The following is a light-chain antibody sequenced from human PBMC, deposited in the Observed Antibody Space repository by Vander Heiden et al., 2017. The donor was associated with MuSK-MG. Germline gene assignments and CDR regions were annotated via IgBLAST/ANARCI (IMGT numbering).Light chain of an antibody. J-gene: IGKJ1*01. V-gene: IGKV3-20*01. CDR3: LQDLSPPWT. CDR1: QSLSSSN. CDR2: GAS. Sequence: EIVLTQSPGTLSLSPGERATLSCRASQSLSSSNLAWYQQKPGQAPRVLIYGASGRAAGVPDRFSGSGSGIDFTLTISRLEPEDFAVYYCLQDLSPPWTFGQGTKVEI.